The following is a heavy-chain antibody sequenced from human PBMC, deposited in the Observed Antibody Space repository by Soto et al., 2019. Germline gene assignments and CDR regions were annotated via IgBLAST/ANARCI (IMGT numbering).Heavy chain of an antibody. Sequence: SVKVSCKASGDTFGSQGIAWVRQAPGQGLEWMGGFIAMLGTPTYAKKVQGRATISADESLTSSYLELRSLRSEDTGVYFCARGAMANFVYWGQGTVVTVSS. J-gene: IGHJ4*02. CDR1: GDTFGSQG. CDR3: ARGAMANFVY. V-gene: IGHV1-69*13. CDR2: FIAMLGTP. D-gene: IGHD5-18*01.